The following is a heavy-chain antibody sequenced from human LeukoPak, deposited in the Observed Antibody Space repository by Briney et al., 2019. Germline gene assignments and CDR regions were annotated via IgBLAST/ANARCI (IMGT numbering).Heavy chain of an antibody. CDR3: ARDRSSGWYLTPGFDP. CDR1: GFTFSNYW. J-gene: IGHJ5*02. CDR2: IKQDGSEK. V-gene: IGHV3-7*04. D-gene: IGHD6-19*01. Sequence: GGSLRLSCAASGFTFSNYWMSWVRQAPGKGLEWVASIKQDGSEKYYVDPVKGRFTISRDNAKNSLYLQINSLRAEDTAVYYCARDRSSGWYLTPGFDPWGQGTLVTVSS.